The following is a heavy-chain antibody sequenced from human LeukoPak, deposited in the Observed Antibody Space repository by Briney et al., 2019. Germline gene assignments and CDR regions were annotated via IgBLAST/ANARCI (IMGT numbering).Heavy chain of an antibody. CDR1: GFTFSSYS. V-gene: IGHV3-21*03. Sequence: GGSLRLSCAASGFTFSSYSMNWVRQAPGKGLEWVSSISSSSSYIYYADSVKGRFTISRDNAKNSLYLQMNSLKTEDTAVYYCTRSGYSSNWSYYFDYWGQGTLVTVSS. CDR2: ISSSSSYI. D-gene: IGHD6-13*01. CDR3: TRSGYSSNWSYYFDY. J-gene: IGHJ4*01.